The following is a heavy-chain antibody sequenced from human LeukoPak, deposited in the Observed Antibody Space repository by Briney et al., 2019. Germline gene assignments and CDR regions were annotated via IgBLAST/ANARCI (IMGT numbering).Heavy chain of an antibody. Sequence: ASVKVSCKASGYIFTSYGISWVRQAPGQGLEWLGWINTYNANTNYAQKLQGRVTMTTDTSTNTAYTELRSLRSGDTAVYYCARVKGGDSRDYWGQGTLVTVSS. CDR1: GYIFTSYG. D-gene: IGHD2-21*02. V-gene: IGHV1-18*01. CDR3: ARVKGGDSRDY. J-gene: IGHJ4*02. CDR2: INTYNANT.